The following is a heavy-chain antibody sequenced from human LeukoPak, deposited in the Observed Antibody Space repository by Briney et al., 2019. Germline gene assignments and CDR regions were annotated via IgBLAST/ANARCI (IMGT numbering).Heavy chain of an antibody. CDR3: ANIAADAFDI. CDR1: GGSISSYY. D-gene: IGHD6-13*01. V-gene: IGHV4-59*08. Sequence: SETLSLTCTVSGGSISSYYWSWIRQPPGKGLEWIGYIYYSGSTNYNPSLKSRVTISVDTSKNQFSLKLSSMTAADTAVYYCANIAADAFDIWGQGTMVTVSS. J-gene: IGHJ3*02. CDR2: IYYSGST.